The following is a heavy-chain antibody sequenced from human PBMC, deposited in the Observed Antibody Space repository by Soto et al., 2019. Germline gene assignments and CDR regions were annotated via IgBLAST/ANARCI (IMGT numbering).Heavy chain of an antibody. D-gene: IGHD2-21*01. CDR3: ARRSFSVAV. Sequence: GESLKISWKGAGYHFTSYWICCFRQMPGKGLEWMGIIYPGDSDTRYSPSFQGQVTISADKSISTAYLQWSSLKASDTAMYYCARRSFSVAVWGKGTMVPVSS. CDR2: IYPGDSDT. CDR1: GYHFTSYW. V-gene: IGHV5-51*01. J-gene: IGHJ3*01.